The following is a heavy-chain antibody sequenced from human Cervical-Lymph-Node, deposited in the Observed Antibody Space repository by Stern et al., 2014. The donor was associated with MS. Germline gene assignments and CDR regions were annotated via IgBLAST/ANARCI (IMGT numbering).Heavy chain of an antibody. CDR1: GGSISGGDFY. CDR2: VYDSGST. Sequence: QVQLQESGPGLVKPSQTLSLTCTVSGGSISGGDFYWSWIRQSAGKGLEWIGRVYDSGSTVYNPSLRSRVAMSVDTSKNKFSLRLTSVTAADTAVYYCARDRLYDTVWYQWYFDLWGRGTLVTVSS. CDR3: ARDRLYDTVWYQWYFDL. D-gene: IGHD3-16*01. V-gene: IGHV4-61*02. J-gene: IGHJ2*01.